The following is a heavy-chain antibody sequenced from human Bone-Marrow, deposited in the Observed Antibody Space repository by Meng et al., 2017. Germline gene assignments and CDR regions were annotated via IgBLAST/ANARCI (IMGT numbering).Heavy chain of an antibody. CDR3: AKGSGASRPYYFGY. CDR1: GFTFSHYA. V-gene: IGHV3-23*01. CDR2: ITDSGDDT. D-gene: IGHD3-10*01. Sequence: GESLKISCAASGFTFSHYAMGWVRQAPGKGLEWISAITDSGDDTYYADSVKGRFTISRDNSKSTLWLQMNSLRAEDTAVYYCAKGSGASRPYYFGYWGQGTLVTVSS. J-gene: IGHJ4*02.